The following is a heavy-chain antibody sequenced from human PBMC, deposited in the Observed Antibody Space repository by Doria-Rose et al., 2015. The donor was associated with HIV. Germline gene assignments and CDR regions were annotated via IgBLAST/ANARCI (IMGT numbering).Heavy chain of an antibody. CDR3: ARGSSAPPDGMVYYYYHYMDV. J-gene: IGHJ6*03. CDR2: INHGDSI. CDR1: GGSFSGYY. Sequence: QLLLQHWVAGLLTPSETLSLTCAVYGGSFSGYYWTWIRQPPGKGLEWIGEINHGDSINHNPSLESRLTISVDTSKNQFSLNLTSVTAADTAVYYCARGSSAPPDGMVYYYYHYMDVWGKGTKVTVSS. V-gene: IGHV4-34*01. D-gene: IGHD3-10*01.